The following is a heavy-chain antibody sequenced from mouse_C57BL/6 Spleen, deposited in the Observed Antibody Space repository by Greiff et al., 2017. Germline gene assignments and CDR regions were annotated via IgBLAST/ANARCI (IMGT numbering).Heavy chain of an antibody. CDR2: IDPSDSYT. Sequence: VQLQQPGAELVRPGTSVKLSCKASGYTFTSYWMHWVKQRPGQGLEWIGVIDPSDSYTNYNQKFKGKATLTVDTSSSTAYMQLSSLTSEDSAVXYCARGTYYGSSLDYWGQGTTLTVSS. D-gene: IGHD1-1*01. J-gene: IGHJ2*01. CDR3: ARGTYYGSSLDY. V-gene: IGHV1-59*01. CDR1: GYTFTSYW.